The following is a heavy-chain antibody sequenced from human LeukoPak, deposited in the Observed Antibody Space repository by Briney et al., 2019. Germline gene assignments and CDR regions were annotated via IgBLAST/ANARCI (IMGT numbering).Heavy chain of an antibody. CDR2: INAGNGNT. Sequence: ASMKVSCKASGYTFTSYAMHWVRQAPGQRLEWMGWINAGNGNTKYSQKFQGRVTITRDTSASTAYMELSSLRSEDTAVYYCASRRPRPHYDSSELDYWGQGTLVTVSS. J-gene: IGHJ4*02. CDR3: ASRRPRPHYDSSELDY. CDR1: GYTFTSYA. V-gene: IGHV1-3*01. D-gene: IGHD3-22*01.